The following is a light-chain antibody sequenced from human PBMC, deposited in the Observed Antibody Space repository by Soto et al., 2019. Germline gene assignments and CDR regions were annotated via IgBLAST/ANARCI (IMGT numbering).Light chain of an antibody. V-gene: IGKV3-15*01. CDR1: QSISSE. CDR3: QQGHNWPLT. Sequence: ELVMTQSPATLSVSPGERATLSCRASQSISSELAWYQQKPGQPPRLLIYGASTRATGVPARFTGSGSGSDFTLTISWLQCEEFAVYYCQQGHNWPLTFGQGTRLEI. J-gene: IGKJ2*01. CDR2: GAS.